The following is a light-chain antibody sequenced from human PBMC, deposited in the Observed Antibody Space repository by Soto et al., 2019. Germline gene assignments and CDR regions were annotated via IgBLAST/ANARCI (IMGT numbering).Light chain of an antibody. Sequence: IHMTQSPSSLSASVGDRVTITCRASQRITTYLNWYQQKPGEAPKLLISTSGTLQRGVPSRFTGSGSRTDFTLTITGLQPADFATYFCQQTYNTPYTFGQGTKLEI. J-gene: IGKJ2*01. CDR2: TSG. CDR1: QRITTY. CDR3: QQTYNTPYT. V-gene: IGKV1-39*01.